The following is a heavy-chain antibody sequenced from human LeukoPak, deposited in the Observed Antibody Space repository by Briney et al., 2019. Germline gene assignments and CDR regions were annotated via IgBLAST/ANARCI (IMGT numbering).Heavy chain of an antibody. CDR3: ARRRHYYDSSGTGPFDY. CDR2: IYYSGST. CDR1: GGSISSTSCY. Sequence: TSETLSLTCSVSGGSISSTSCYWGWIRQPPGKGLEWIGGIYYSGSTYYNPSLKSRVTISVDTSKNQFSLKVNSVTAADTAVYYCARRRHYYDSSGTGPFDYWGQGTLVTVSS. V-gene: IGHV4-39*01. J-gene: IGHJ4*02. D-gene: IGHD3-22*01.